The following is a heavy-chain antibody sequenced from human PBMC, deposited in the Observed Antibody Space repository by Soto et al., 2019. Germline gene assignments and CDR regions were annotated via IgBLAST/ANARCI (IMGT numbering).Heavy chain of an antibody. V-gene: IGHV5-51*01. D-gene: IGHD4-4*01. CDR2: IFPGDSDT. Sequence: EVQLVQSGAEVKKPGESLKISCKVSGYSFTNYWIGWLRQMPGRGLEWMGIIFPGDSDTRYSPSFRGQVTISADKSISTAYLQWTSLKASDTAMYYCARNLQTTVTTYYYYGMYVWGQGTTVTVSS. CDR1: GYSFTNYW. CDR3: ARNLQTTVTTYYYYGMYV. J-gene: IGHJ6*02.